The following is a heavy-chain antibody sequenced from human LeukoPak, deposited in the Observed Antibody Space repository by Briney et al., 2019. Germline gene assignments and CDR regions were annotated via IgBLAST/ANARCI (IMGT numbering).Heavy chain of an antibody. D-gene: IGHD2-2*01. CDR1: GGSISRGGYY. V-gene: IGHV4-31*03. CDR3: ARELAVVVLAAIGPDGGYIDY. CDR2: IYYSGST. Sequence: PSQTLSLTCTVSGGSISRGGYYWSWIRQHPGKGLEWIGYIYYSGSTYYNPSLKSRVTISVDTSKNQFSLKLSSVTAADTAVYYCARELAVVVLAAIGPDGGYIDYWGQGTLVTVSS. J-gene: IGHJ4*02.